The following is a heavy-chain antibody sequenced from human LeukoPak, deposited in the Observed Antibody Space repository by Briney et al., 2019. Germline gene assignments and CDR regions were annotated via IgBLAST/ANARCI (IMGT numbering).Heavy chain of an antibody. CDR1: GGSISSGGYS. V-gene: IGHV4-31*03. J-gene: IGHJ4*02. CDR2: IYYSGST. D-gene: IGHD3-22*01. CDR3: ARAGPTYYYDSSGYPFDY. Sequence: SETLSLTCTVSGGSISSGGYSWSWIRQHPGKGLEWIGYIYYSGSTYYNPSLKSRVTISVDTSRNQFSLKLSSVTAADTAVYYCARAGPTYYYDSSGYPFDYWGQGTLVTVSS.